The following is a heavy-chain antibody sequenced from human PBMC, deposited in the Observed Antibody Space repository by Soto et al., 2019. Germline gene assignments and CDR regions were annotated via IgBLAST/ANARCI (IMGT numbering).Heavy chain of an antibody. J-gene: IGHJ4*02. Sequence: SETLSLTCTVSGGSISSYYWSWIRQPPGKGLEWIGYIYYSGSTNYNPSLKSRVTISVDTSKNQFSLKLSSVTAADTAVYYCARDSRGQAGAYYFDYWGQGTLVTVS. CDR1: GGSISSYY. CDR2: IYYSGST. V-gene: IGHV4-59*01. D-gene: IGHD1-26*01. CDR3: ARDSRGQAGAYYFDY.